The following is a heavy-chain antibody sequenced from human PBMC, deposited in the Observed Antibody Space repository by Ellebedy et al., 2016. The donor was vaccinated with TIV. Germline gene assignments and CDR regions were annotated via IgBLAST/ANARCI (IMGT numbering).Heavy chain of an antibody. CDR3: AKGTSNWDY. V-gene: IGHV3-11*05. J-gene: IGHJ4*02. CDR2: ISSDAGYR. Sequence: GESLKISXAASGFIVSSNYMTWVRQAPGKGLELISYISSDAGYRIYARSVQGRFTISRDNAENSLFLQMNSLRAEDTAVYYCAKGTSNWDYWGQGTLVTVSS. CDR1: GFIVSSNY. D-gene: IGHD1-1*01.